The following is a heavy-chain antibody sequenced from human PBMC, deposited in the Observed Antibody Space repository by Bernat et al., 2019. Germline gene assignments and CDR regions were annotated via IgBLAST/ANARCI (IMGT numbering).Heavy chain of an antibody. CDR2: ISGSGGST. J-gene: IGHJ4*02. CDR1: GFTFSSYA. V-gene: IGHV3-23*01. D-gene: IGHD2-8*01. CDR3: AKDRGTVLMVYATSRYFDY. Sequence: EVQLLESGGGLVQPGGSLRLSCAASGFTFSSYAMSWVRQAPGKGLEWVSAISGSGGSTYYADSVKGRFTISRDNSKNTLYLQMNSLRAEDTAVYYCAKDRGTVLMVYATSRYFDYWGQGTLVTVSS.